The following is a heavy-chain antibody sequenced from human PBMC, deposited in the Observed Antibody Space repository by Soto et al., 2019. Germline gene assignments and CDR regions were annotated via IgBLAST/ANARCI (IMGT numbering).Heavy chain of an antibody. CDR2: ISAFSSPI. V-gene: IGHV3-21*06. D-gene: IGHD2-2*02. J-gene: IGHJ3*02. CDR1: GFTFSSYS. Sequence: EAQLVESGGGLVKPGGSLRLSCVDSGFTFSSYSMNWVRQAPGKGLEWVSSISAFSSPIFYADSVKGRYTISRDNAKNSLYLQMSSLRAEDTAVYYCVRGGRGYTRDDAFDIWGQGTMVTLSS. CDR3: VRGGRGYTRDDAFDI.